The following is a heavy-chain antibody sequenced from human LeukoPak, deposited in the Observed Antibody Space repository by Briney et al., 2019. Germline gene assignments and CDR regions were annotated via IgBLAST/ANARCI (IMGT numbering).Heavy chain of an antibody. Sequence: GRSLRLSCAVSGFTFSSYGMHWVRRAPGKGLEWVAVIWYDGSDKYYADSVKGRFTISRDNSKNTLYLQMNSLRAEDTAVYYCARELGYCSGGSCYFYFDYWGQGTLVTVSS. V-gene: IGHV3-33*01. J-gene: IGHJ4*02. CDR1: GFTFSSYG. CDR2: IWYDGSDK. CDR3: ARELGYCSGGSCYFYFDY. D-gene: IGHD2-15*01.